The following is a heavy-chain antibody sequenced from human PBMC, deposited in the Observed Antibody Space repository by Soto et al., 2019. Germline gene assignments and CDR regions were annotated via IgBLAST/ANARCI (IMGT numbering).Heavy chain of an antibody. Sequence: EVQLVESGGGLVQPGGSLRLSCAASGFTFSSYWMHWVHQAPGKGLVWVSRINSDGSSTSFADSVKGRFTISRDNAKNTLYLQMNSLRAEDTAVYYCAKSQGHFYYYYYYGMDVWGQGTTVTVSS. V-gene: IGHV3-74*01. CDR1: GFTFSSYW. CDR2: INSDGSST. D-gene: IGHD3-3*02. J-gene: IGHJ6*02. CDR3: AKSQGHFYYYYYYGMDV.